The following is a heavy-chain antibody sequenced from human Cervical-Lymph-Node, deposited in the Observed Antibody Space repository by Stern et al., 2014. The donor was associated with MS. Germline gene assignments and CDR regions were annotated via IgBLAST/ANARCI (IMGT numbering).Heavy chain of an antibody. CDR1: GGSISSYY. Sequence: QVQLQESGPGLVKPSETLSLTCTVSGGSISSYYWSWIRQPPGKGLEWIGYIYYSGSTNYNPSLKSRVTISVDTSKNQFSLKLSSVTAADTAVYYCAREEVVAGSVYWGQGTLVTVSS. CDR2: IYYSGST. V-gene: IGHV4-59*01. J-gene: IGHJ4*02. CDR3: AREEVVAGSVY. D-gene: IGHD6-19*01.